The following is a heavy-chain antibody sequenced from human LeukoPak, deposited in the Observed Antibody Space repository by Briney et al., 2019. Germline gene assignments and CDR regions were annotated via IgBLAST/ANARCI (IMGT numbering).Heavy chain of an antibody. D-gene: IGHD1-14*01. Sequence: GRSLRLSCAASGFTFNNYVVHRVRQAPGKGLEWVAVISFDGSRQYYADSVKGRFTISRDNSKNTLYLQMNSLITEDTAVYHCAKGPVSGNQYAAFDNWGQGTLVTVSS. V-gene: IGHV3-30*18. CDR1: GFTFNNYV. CDR3: AKGPVSGNQYAAFDN. CDR2: ISFDGSRQ. J-gene: IGHJ4*02.